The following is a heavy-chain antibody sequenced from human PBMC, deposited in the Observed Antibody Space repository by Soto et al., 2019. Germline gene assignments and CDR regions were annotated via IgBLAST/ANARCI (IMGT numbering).Heavy chain of an antibody. J-gene: IGHJ4*02. CDR3: AKTRGAGGHFDH. CDR2: VSIGGST. Sequence: DVQLLESGGGLVQPEGSLRLSCAASGFTFSSYAMGWVRQGPGKGLEWVAVVSIGGSTHYADSVRGRFTIYRDNSKNTLSLQLNSLTAEDTAVYFCAKTRGAGGHFDHWGQGALVTVSS. D-gene: IGHD2-15*01. CDR1: GFTFSSYA. V-gene: IGHV3-23*01.